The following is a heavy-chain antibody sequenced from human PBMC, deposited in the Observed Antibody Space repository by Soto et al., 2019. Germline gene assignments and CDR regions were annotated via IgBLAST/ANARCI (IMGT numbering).Heavy chain of an antibody. Sequence: QVHLVQSGAEVKTPGASVKVSCKASGYPFSNYYVHWVRQAPGQGLEWMGLINPNGGSSTYAQKFQGSVTMTRDTSTTTVYMELSSLRSEDSAVYYCARNLRYYDILAGLDYWGQVTLVSVSS. V-gene: IGHV1-46*01. CDR1: GYPFSNYY. D-gene: IGHD3-9*01. CDR3: ARNLRYYDILAGLDY. J-gene: IGHJ4*02. CDR2: INPNGGSS.